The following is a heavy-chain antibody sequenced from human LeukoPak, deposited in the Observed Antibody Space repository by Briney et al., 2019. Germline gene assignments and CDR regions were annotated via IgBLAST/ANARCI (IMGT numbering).Heavy chain of an antibody. D-gene: IGHD1-26*01. V-gene: IGHV1-2*02. CDR2: INPHSGVT. CDR1: GYTFTVYY. Sequence: ASVTVSCKASGYTFTVYYLHWVRQAPGQGLERMGWINPHSGVTTFPQKFQGRVTITMDTSISTTYMELNRLRSDDTAVYYCARDQVAATSAHNFDYWGQGTLVTVSS. J-gene: IGHJ4*02. CDR3: ARDQVAATSAHNFDY.